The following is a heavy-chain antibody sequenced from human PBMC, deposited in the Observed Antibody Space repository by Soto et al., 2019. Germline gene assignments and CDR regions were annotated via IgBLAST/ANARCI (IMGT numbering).Heavy chain of an antibody. CDR1: GFTFDDYA. V-gene: IGHV3-9*01. J-gene: IGHJ3*02. CDR3: EKVRGEAIPDPDAFDI. CDR2: ISWNSSSI. D-gene: IGHD3-10*01. Sequence: EVQLVESGGGLVQPGRSLRLSCAASGFTFDDYAMHWVRQAPGKGLEWVSGISWNSSSIGYADSVKGRFTISRDNAKNSLYLQMNRLRAEDTALYYCEKVRGEAIPDPDAFDIWGQGTMVTVSS.